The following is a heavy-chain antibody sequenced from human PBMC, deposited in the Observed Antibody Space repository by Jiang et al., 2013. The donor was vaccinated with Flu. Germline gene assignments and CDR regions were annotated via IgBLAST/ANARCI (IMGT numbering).Heavy chain of an antibody. CDR1: GYTLTELS. CDR3: ATIAVAGQRRYDYYYGMDV. V-gene: IGHV1-24*01. D-gene: IGHD6-19*01. J-gene: IGHJ6*02. CDR2: FDPEDGET. Sequence: GAEVKKPGASVKVSCKVSGYTLTELSMHWVRQAPGKGLEWMGGFDPEDGETIYAQKFQGRVTMTEDTSTDTAYMELSSLRSEDTAVYYCATIAVAGQRRYDYYYGMDVWGQGTTVTV.